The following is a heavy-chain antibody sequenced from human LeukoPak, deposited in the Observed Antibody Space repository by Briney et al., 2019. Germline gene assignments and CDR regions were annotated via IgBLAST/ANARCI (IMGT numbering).Heavy chain of an antibody. CDR3: ARDREIVIYRFSYYFDY. V-gene: IGHV1-2*02. D-gene: IGHD3-22*01. J-gene: IGHJ4*02. CDR1: GYTFTGYY. Sequence: GASVKVSCKASGYTFTGYYMHWVRQAPGQGLEWMGWINPNSGGTNYAQKFQGRVTMTRDTSISTAYMELSRLRSDDTAVYYCARDREIVIYRFSYYFDYWGQGTLVTVSS. CDR2: INPNSGGT.